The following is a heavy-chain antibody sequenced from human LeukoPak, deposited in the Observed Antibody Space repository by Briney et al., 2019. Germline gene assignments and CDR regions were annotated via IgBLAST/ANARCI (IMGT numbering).Heavy chain of an antibody. Sequence: PGGSLRLSCAASGFTFSSYGMSWVRQAPGKGLEWVSAITGSGDRTFYADSVQGRFTISRDNSKNTMSLQMNSLRAEDTAVYYCAKGGSSGYYDYYWGQGILVTVSS. J-gene: IGHJ4*02. CDR2: ITGSGDRT. CDR3: AKGGSSGYYDYY. V-gene: IGHV3-23*01. D-gene: IGHD3-22*01. CDR1: GFTFSSYG.